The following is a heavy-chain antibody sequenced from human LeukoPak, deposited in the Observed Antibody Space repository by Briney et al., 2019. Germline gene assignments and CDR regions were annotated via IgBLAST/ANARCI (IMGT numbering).Heavy chain of an antibody. CDR1: GGSISSYY. CDR2: IYHSGST. V-gene: IGHV4-59*01. CDR3: ARLTYSSGWYKGDAFDT. Sequence: PSETLSLTCTVSGGSISSYYWSWIRQPPGKGLEWIGYIYHSGSTNYNPSLKSRVTISVDTSKNQFTLKLSSVTAADTAVYYCARLTYSSGWYKGDAFDTWGQGTMVTVSS. J-gene: IGHJ3*02. D-gene: IGHD6-19*01.